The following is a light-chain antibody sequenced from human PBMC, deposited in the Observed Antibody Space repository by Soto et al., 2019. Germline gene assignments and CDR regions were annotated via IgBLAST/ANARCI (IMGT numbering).Light chain of an antibody. V-gene: IGKV3-20*01. Sequence: EIVLTQSPGALSLSPGEGATLSCRASQRISNNWLAWYQQKPGQAPRLLIYGAFNRAAGIPDRFSGSGSGPDFTLTISGLEADDFALYYCHQYGTTPRSFGQGTMVEVK. CDR2: GAF. J-gene: IGKJ2*03. CDR3: HQYGTTPRS. CDR1: QRISNNW.